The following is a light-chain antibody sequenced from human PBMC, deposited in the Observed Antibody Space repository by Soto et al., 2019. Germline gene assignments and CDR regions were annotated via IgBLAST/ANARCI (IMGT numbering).Light chain of an antibody. CDR1: QDIGND. CDR3: QQTYATPRT. V-gene: IGKV1-39*01. CDR2: GAS. Sequence: DIQMTQFPSSLSASVGDRVTIICRASQDIGNDLNRYQKKIGEAPKLLVFGASNLQSGVPPRFSGAGSGTHFTLTISSLQPEDFVSYYCQQTYATPRTFGQGTKV. J-gene: IGKJ1*01.